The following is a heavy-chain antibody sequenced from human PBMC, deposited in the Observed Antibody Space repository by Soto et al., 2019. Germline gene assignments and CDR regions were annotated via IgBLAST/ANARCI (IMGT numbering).Heavy chain of an antibody. Sequence: QVQLVQSGAEVKKPGASLMVSCQASGYSFSDYGIAWVRPARGQGLARVGWISTYNGNTNYAQKFQGRVTMTTDTSANTAYMELRSLRPDDTAMYYCARHGYSSGWYLGTGMDVWGQGTPVTVSS. D-gene: IGHD6-19*01. CDR2: ISTYNGNT. V-gene: IGHV1-18*04. J-gene: IGHJ6*02. CDR3: ARHGYSSGWYLGTGMDV. CDR1: GYSFSDYG.